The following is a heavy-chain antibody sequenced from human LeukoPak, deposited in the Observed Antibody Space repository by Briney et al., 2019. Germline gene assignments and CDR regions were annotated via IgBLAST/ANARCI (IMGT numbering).Heavy chain of an antibody. J-gene: IGHJ5*02. D-gene: IGHD3-22*01. CDR2: ISSSGSII. V-gene: IGHV3-48*03. CDR1: GFTFSSYE. Sequence: QPGGSLRLSCAASGFTFSSYEMNWVRQAPGKGLEWVSYISSSGSIIYYADSVKGRFTISRDNAKNSLYLQMNSLRAEDTAVYYCARDSYYSDSSGYYHRGGFDPWGQGTPVIVSS. CDR3: ARDSYYSDSSGYYHRGGFDP.